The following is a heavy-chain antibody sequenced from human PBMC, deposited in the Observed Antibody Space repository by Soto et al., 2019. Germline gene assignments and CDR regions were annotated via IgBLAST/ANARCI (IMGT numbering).Heavy chain of an antibody. Sequence: ASVKVSCKASGYTFTSYGISWVRQAPGQGLGWMGWISAYNGNTNYAQKLQGRVTITADKSTSTAYMELSNLRSEDTAVYYCITYYDFWSGYYCCDYWGQGTLVTVSS. CDR1: GYTFTSYG. CDR3: ITYYDFWSGYYCCDY. CDR2: ISAYNGNT. D-gene: IGHD3-3*01. V-gene: IGHV1-18*01. J-gene: IGHJ4*02.